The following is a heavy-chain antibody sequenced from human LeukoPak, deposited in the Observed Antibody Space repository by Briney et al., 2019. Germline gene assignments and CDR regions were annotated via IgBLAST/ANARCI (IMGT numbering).Heavy chain of an antibody. J-gene: IGHJ4*02. D-gene: IGHD3-3*01. CDR2: ILYDGSNK. CDR3: ARGGIRFLEL. Sequence: PGRSLRLSCAASGFTFSSYGMHWVRQAPGKGLEWVAVILYDGSNKDYADSVKGRFTISRDNAKNSLYLQMNSLRAEDTAIYYCARGGIRFLELWGQGTLVTVSS. CDR1: GFTFSSYG. V-gene: IGHV3-33*08.